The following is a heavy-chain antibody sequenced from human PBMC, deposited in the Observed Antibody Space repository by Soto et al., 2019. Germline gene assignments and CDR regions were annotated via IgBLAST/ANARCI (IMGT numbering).Heavy chain of an antibody. Sequence: GESLKISCKASGYTFTSYWITWVRQMPGKGLEWMGTFDPSDSYTNYSPSFQGHVTISADKSISTAYVQWSSLKASDTAMYYCARSSASGLDDWGQGTLVTSPQ. CDR1: GYTFTSYW. D-gene: IGHD3-10*01. CDR3: ARSSASGLDD. V-gene: IGHV5-10-1*01. J-gene: IGHJ4*02. CDR2: FDPSDSYT.